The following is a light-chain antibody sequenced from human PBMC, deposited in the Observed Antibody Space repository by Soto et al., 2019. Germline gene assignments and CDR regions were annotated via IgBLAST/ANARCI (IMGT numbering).Light chain of an antibody. CDR2: GAS. CDR1: QSVGRNY. Sequence: EIVLTQSPGTLSVSPGERATLSCRASQSVGRNYLAWYQQKPGQAPRLLIYGASSRATGIPDRFSGSGSGTDFTLTISRLEPEDFAVYYCPQYASSPLTFGGGTKVETK. J-gene: IGKJ4*01. CDR3: PQYASSPLT. V-gene: IGKV3-20*01.